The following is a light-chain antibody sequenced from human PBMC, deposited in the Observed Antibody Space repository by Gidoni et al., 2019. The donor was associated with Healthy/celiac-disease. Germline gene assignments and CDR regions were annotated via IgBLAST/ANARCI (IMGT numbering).Light chain of an antibody. Sequence: DIQMTQSPSSLSASVGDRVTITCRASQSISSYLNWYQQKPGKATKLLIYAASSLQSGVPSRFSGSGSGTDFTLTISSLQPEDFATYYCQQSYSTPPRFTFGPGTKVDIK. CDR2: AAS. CDR3: QQSYSTPPRFT. J-gene: IGKJ3*01. V-gene: IGKV1-39*01. CDR1: QSISSY.